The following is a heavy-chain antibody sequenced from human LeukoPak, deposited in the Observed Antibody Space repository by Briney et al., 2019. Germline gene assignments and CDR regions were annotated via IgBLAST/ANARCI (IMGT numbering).Heavy chain of an antibody. J-gene: IGHJ4*02. CDR1: GGSISSSGYY. Sequence: SETLSLTCTVSGGSISSSGYYWGWIRQPPGKGLEWIASIYYSGSTYYNPSLKSRVTISVDTSKNQFSLKLSSVTAADTAVYYCARLPRSGYYYGDYWGQGTLVTVSS. D-gene: IGHD3-22*01. CDR2: IYYSGST. V-gene: IGHV4-39*07. CDR3: ARLPRSGYYYGDY.